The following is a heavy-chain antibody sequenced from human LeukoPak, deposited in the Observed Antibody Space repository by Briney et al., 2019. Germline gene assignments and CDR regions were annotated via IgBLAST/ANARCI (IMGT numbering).Heavy chain of an antibody. CDR3: ARSGLGYCSGGSCYDY. J-gene: IGHJ4*02. CDR2: ISSSGSTT. D-gene: IGHD2-15*01. CDR1: GFTFSSFA. V-gene: IGHV3-23*01. Sequence: GGSLRLSCVDSGFTFSSFAVSWVRQAPGKGLEWVSTISSSGSTTYYVDSVKGRFTISRDNAKNSLYLQMNSLRAEDTAVYYCARSGLGYCSGGSCYDYWGQGTLVTVSS.